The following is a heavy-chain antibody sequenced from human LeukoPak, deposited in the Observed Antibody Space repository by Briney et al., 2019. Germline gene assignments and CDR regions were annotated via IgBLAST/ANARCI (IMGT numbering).Heavy chain of an antibody. CDR2: INPSGGST. Sequence: AASVKVSCKASGYSFTSDYMHRVRQAPGQGLEWMGIINPSGGSTSYAQKFQGRVTMTRDTSTSTVYMELSSLRSEDTAVYYCARDQPPYGMDVWGQGTTVTVSS. CDR3: ARDQPPYGMDV. J-gene: IGHJ6*02. CDR1: GYSFTSDY. V-gene: IGHV1-46*01.